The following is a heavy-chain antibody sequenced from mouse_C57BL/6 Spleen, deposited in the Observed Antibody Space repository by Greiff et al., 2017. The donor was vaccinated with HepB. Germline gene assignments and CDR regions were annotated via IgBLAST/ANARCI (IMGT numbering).Heavy chain of an antibody. D-gene: IGHD1-1*01. CDR1: GYTFTDYY. Sequence: VQLKQSGPVLVKPGASVKMSCKASGYTFTDYYMNWVKQSHGKSLEWIGVINPYNGGTSYNQKFKGKATLTVDKSSSTAYMELNSLTSEDSAVYYCARKNGSSYWYFDVWGTGTTVTVSS. V-gene: IGHV1-19*01. J-gene: IGHJ1*03. CDR2: INPYNGGT. CDR3: ARKNGSSYWYFDV.